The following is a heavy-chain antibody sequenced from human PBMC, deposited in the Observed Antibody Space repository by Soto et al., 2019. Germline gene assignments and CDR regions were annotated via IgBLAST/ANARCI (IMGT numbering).Heavy chain of an antibody. V-gene: IGHV3-30-3*01. Sequence: QVQLVGSGGGVVQPGRSLRLSCAASGFIFSSFAMHWVRQAPGKGLEWVAFLSDDGSSKYYADSVKGRVTISSDNSNNTLYLQINSLSAEDTAVYYCARADLTVTLSVFDPWGQGTLVTVSS. CDR3: ARADLTVTLSVFDP. CDR1: GFIFSSFA. CDR2: LSDDGSSK. D-gene: IGHD4-17*01. J-gene: IGHJ5*02.